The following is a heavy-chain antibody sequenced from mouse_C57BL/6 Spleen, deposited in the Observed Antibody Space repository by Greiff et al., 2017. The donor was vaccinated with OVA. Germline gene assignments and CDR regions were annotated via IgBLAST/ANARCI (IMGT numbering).Heavy chain of an antibody. CDR3: ARPNYSNYYAMDY. Sequence: QVQLQQSGTELVKPGASVKLSCKASGYTFTSYWMHWVKQRPGQGLEWIGNINPSNGGTNYNEKFKSKATLTVDKSSSTAYMQLSSLTSEDSAVYYCARPNYSNYYAMDYWGQGTSVTVSS. CDR1: GYTFTSYW. J-gene: IGHJ4*01. CDR2: INPSNGGT. D-gene: IGHD2-5*01. V-gene: IGHV1-53*01.